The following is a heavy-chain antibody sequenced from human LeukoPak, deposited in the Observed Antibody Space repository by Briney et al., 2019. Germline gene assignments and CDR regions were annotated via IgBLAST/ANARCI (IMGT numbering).Heavy chain of an antibody. CDR2: ISAYNGNT. V-gene: IGHV1-18*01. Sequence: ASVKVSCKASGYTFTSYGISWVRQAPGQGLEWMGWISAYNGNTNYAQKLQGRVTMTTDTSTSTAYMELSSLRSEDTAVYYCARGGDTAMDGRYFDYWGQGTLVTVSS. D-gene: IGHD5-18*01. CDR3: ARGGDTAMDGRYFDY. J-gene: IGHJ4*02. CDR1: GYTFTSYG.